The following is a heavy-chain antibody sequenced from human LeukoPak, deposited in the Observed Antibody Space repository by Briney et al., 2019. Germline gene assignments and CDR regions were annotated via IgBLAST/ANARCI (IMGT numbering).Heavy chain of an antibody. J-gene: IGHJ4*02. Sequence: SETLSLTCTVSGGSISSYYWSWIRQPPGKGLEWIGYIYYSGSTNYNPSLKSRVTISVDTSKNQFSLKPSSVTAADTAVYYCARTPVDTAMVTSYFDYWGQGTLVTVSS. V-gene: IGHV4-59*08. CDR2: IYYSGST. D-gene: IGHD5-18*01. CDR1: GGSISSYY. CDR3: ARTPVDTAMVTSYFDY.